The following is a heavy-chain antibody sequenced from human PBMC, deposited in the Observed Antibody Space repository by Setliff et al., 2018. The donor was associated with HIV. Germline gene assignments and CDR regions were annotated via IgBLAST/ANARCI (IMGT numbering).Heavy chain of an antibody. J-gene: IGHJ6*03. CDR3: ARGARLLAAYSDRWDYFYMAV. Sequence: SETLSLTCAVFGGSFTDYYWIWIRQPPGKGLEWIGEVNHSGSTHYNPSLKSRFIISVDTSKNQFSLKVNSMTAADTAVYYCARGARLLAAYSDRWDYFYMAVWGKGTTVTVSS. CDR1: GGSFTDYY. V-gene: IGHV4-34*01. CDR2: VNHSGST. D-gene: IGHD1-26*01.